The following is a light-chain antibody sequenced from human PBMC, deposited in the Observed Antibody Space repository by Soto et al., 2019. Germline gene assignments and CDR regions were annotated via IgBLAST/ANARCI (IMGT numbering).Light chain of an antibody. V-gene: IGKV3-20*01. Sequence: EIVLTQSPGTLSLSPGERATLSCRASQSVSSSYLAWYQQKPGQAPRLLIYGASSRATGIPDRFSGSGSGTDFTLTISRLEPEDFEVYYCQQYGSSPPWPFGQGTKVEIK. CDR3: QQYGSSPPWP. CDR1: QSVSSSY. CDR2: GAS. J-gene: IGKJ1*01.